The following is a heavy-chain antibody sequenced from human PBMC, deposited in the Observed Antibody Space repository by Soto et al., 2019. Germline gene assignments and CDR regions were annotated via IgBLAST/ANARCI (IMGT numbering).Heavy chain of an antibody. D-gene: IGHD5-18*01. Sequence: NPSETLSLTCTVSGGSVSSGSYYWSWIRQPPGKGLERIGYIYYSGSTNYNPSLKSRVTISVDTSKNQFSLKLSSVTAADTAVYYCARAGGYSYGNFFDYWGQGTLVTVSS. CDR3: ARAGGYSYGNFFDY. V-gene: IGHV4-61*01. J-gene: IGHJ4*02. CDR2: IYYSGST. CDR1: GGSVSSGSYY.